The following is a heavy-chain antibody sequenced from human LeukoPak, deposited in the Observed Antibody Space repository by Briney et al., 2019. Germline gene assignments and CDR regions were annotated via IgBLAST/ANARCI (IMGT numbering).Heavy chain of an antibody. J-gene: IGHJ5*02. CDR2: IHPGDSDT. CDR3: ARQRFTTRAYAGNWFDP. V-gene: IGHV5-51*01. D-gene: IGHD3-16*01. Sequence: GESLKISCKGSGCSFTSYWIGWVRQMPGKGLECMGIIHPGDSDTRYSPSFQGRVTISADKSISTAYLQWSSLKASDTAMYYCARQRFTTRAYAGNWFDPWGQGTLVTVSS. CDR1: GCSFTSYW.